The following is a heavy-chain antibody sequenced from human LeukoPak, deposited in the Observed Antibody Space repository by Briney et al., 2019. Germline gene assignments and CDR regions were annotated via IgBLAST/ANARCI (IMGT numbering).Heavy chain of an antibody. Sequence: GGSLRLSCAGSGFTFSSYSMNWVRQAPGKGLEWVSSISSSSSYIYYADSLKGRFTISRDNAKNSLYLQMNSLRAEDTAVYFCARDRGNGYNTLGAFDIWGQGTMVTVSS. J-gene: IGHJ3*02. CDR3: ARDRGNGYNTLGAFDI. V-gene: IGHV3-21*01. CDR1: GFTFSSYS. CDR2: ISSSSSYI. D-gene: IGHD5-24*01.